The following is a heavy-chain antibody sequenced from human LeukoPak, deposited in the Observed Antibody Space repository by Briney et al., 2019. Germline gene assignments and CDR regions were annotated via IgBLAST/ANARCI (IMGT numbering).Heavy chain of an antibody. Sequence: PGGSLRLSCAASGFTFSSYAMSWVRQAPGKGLEWVSTISGSGGTPYYADSVKGRFTISRDNSRNTLYLQMNSLRAEDTAVYYCAREESNGWYVIDYWGQGTLVTVSS. D-gene: IGHD6-19*01. CDR2: ISGSGGTP. J-gene: IGHJ4*02. CDR3: AREESNGWYVIDY. CDR1: GFTFSSYA. V-gene: IGHV3-23*01.